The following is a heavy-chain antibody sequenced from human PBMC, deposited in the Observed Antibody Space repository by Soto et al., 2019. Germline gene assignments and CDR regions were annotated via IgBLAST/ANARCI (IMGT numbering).Heavy chain of an antibody. D-gene: IGHD3-16*01. CDR2: INHVGGT. CDR1: GGFLSESY. CDR3: VRIRYQLPSSVLWLDP. J-gene: IGHJ5*02. V-gene: IGHV4-34*01. Sequence: PSETLSLTCAVYGGFLSESYWTWIRQPPGKGLEWIGEINHVGGTNYNPSLKSRVTMSVDMSQNQFSLRLISVTAADTAMYFCVRIRYQLPSSVLWLDPWGQGTPVTVSS.